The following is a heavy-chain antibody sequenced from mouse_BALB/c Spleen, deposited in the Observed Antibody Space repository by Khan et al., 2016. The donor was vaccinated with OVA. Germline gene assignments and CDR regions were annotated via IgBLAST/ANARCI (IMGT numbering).Heavy chain of an antibody. CDR1: GFSLSDYG. J-gene: IGHJ4*01. V-gene: IGHV2-6-5*01. CDR2: IWGGEST. CDR3: AKGVWSYYYTLDY. Sequence: QVQLKQSGPGLVAPSQNLSITCTVSGFSLSDYGVSWIRQPPGKGLEWLGVIWGGESTYYNSALKSRLSISKDNSKSQVFLKMSSLQSDDTAMFYCAKGVWSYYYTLDYWGQGTSVTVSS.